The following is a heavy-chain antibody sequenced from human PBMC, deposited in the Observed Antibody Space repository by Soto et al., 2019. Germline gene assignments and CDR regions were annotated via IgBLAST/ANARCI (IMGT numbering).Heavy chain of an antibody. J-gene: IGHJ4*02. V-gene: IGHV3-30-3*01. CDR1: GFTFSSCA. D-gene: IGHD5-12*01. CDR2: ISYDGSNK. CDR3: ARGDGYEYYFDY. Sequence: GGSLRLSCAASGFTFSSCAMHWGRQAPGKGLEWVAVISYDGSNKYYADSVKGRFTISRDNSKNTLYLQMNSLRAEDTAVYYCARGDGYEYYFDYWGQGTLVTVSS.